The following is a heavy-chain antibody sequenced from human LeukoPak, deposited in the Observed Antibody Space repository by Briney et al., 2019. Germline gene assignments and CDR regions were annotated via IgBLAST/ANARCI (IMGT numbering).Heavy chain of an antibody. V-gene: IGHV3-53*01. Sequence: GGSLRLSCAASGFLFSSYWMSWVRQAPGKGLEWVSVIYSGGSTYYADSVKGRFTISRDNSKNTLYLQMNSLRAEDTAVYYCARGYYEPEFDPWGQGTLVTVSS. CDR1: GFLFSSYW. D-gene: IGHD3-22*01. CDR3: ARGYYEPEFDP. CDR2: IYSGGST. J-gene: IGHJ5*02.